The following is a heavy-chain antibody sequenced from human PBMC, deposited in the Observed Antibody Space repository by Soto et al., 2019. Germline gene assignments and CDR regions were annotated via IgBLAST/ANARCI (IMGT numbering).Heavy chain of an antibody. Sequence: VASVKVSCKASGYTFTSYAMHWVRQAPGQRLEWMGWINAGNGNTKYSQKFQGRVTITRDTSASTAYMELSSLRSEDTAVYYCARETPSFTYYYGSGSYQPLDYWGQGTLVTVSS. D-gene: IGHD3-10*01. V-gene: IGHV1-3*01. CDR3: ARETPSFTYYYGSGSYQPLDY. CDR2: INAGNGNT. CDR1: GYTFTSYA. J-gene: IGHJ4*02.